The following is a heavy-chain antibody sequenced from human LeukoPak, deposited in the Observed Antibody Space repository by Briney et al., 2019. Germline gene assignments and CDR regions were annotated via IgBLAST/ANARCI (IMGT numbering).Heavy chain of an antibody. CDR1: GGSFSGYY. D-gene: IGHD3-10*01. Sequence: TPSETLSLTCAVYGGSFSGYYWSWIRQPPGKGLEWIGEINHSGSTNYNPSLKSRVTISVDRSKNQFSLKLTSVTAADTAVYYCARIRNYYGSGGWGQGTLVTVSS. CDR3: ARIRNYYGSGG. CDR2: INHSGST. J-gene: IGHJ4*02. V-gene: IGHV4-34*01.